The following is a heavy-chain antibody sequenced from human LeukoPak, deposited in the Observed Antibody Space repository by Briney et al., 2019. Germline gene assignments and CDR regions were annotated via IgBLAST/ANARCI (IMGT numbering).Heavy chain of an antibody. CDR1: GGSISSYY. CDR3: ARTTVVAKYFDY. Sequence: PSETLSLTCTVSGGSISSYYWSWIRQPPGKGLEWIGYIYYSGSTNYNPSLKSRLTISVDTSKNQFSLKLSSVTAADTAVYYCARTTVVAKYFDYWGQGTLVTVSS. V-gene: IGHV4-59*12. J-gene: IGHJ4*02. CDR2: IYYSGST. D-gene: IGHD4-23*01.